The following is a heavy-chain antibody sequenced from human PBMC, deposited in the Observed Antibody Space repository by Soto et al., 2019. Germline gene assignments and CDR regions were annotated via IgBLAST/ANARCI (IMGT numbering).Heavy chain of an antibody. CDR1: GGSISSSSYY. V-gene: IGHV4-39*01. CDR2: IYYSGST. CDR3: ARSNYYYYGMDV. J-gene: IGHJ6*02. Sequence: ETLSLTCTVSGGSISSSSYYWGWIRQPPGKGLEWIGSIYYSGSTYYNPSLKSRVTISVDTSKNQFSLKLNSVTAADTAVYYCARSNYYYYGMDVWGQGTTVTVSS.